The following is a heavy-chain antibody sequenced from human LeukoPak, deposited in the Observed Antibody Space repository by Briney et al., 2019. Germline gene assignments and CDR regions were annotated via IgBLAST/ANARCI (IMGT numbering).Heavy chain of an antibody. V-gene: IGHV4-59*01. CDR2: IHYSGRT. J-gene: IGHJ6*03. CDR3: ARSWDYYYYMDV. CDR1: GGSISAFY. Sequence: PSETLSLTCSVSGGSISAFYWNWMRQPPGKGLEFIGYIHYSGRTNYNPSLKSRVTISVDTSKNQISLKLRSVTAADTAVYYCARSWDYYYYMDVWGEGTTVTVSS. D-gene: IGHD6-13*01.